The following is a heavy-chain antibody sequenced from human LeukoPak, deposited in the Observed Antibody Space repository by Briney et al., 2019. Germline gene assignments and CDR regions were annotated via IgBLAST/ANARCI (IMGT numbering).Heavy chain of an antibody. CDR3: ARDSVVVTATVDY. CDR2: IIPIFGTA. CDR1: GGTFSSYA. D-gene: IGHD2-21*02. V-gene: IGHV1-69*05. Sequence: ASVKVSCKASGGTFSSYAISWVRQAPGQGLEWMGGIIPIFGTANYAQKFQGRVTITTDESTSTAYMELRSLRSDDTAVYYCARDSVVVTATVDYWGQGTLVTVSS. J-gene: IGHJ4*02.